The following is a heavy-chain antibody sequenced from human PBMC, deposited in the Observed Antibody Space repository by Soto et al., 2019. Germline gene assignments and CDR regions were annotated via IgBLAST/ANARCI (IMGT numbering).Heavy chain of an antibody. J-gene: IGHJ4*02. Sequence: SETLSLTCTVSGGSISSYYWSWIRQPPGKGLEWIGYIYYSGSTNYNPSLKSRVTISVDTSKNQFSLKLSSVTAADTAVYYCARAHPDTRNDYWGQGTLVTVSS. CDR3: ARAHPDTRNDY. V-gene: IGHV4-59*01. CDR1: GGSISSYY. CDR2: IYYSGST. D-gene: IGHD5-18*01.